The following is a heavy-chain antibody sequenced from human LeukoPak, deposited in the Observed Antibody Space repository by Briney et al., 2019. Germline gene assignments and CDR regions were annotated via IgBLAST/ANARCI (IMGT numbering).Heavy chain of an antibody. CDR3: TRDLGDMAAGVFYDY. CDR1: GGTFSSYA. V-gene: IGHV1-18*01. J-gene: IGHJ4*02. Sequence: ASVKVSCKASGGTFSSYAISWVRQAPGQGLEWMGWISAYSTYTGNTNYAQKFQGRVLMTTDTSTSTAYMELRSLRSDDTAVYYCTRDLGDMAAGVFYDYWGQGTLVTVSS. D-gene: IGHD6-19*01. CDR2: ISAYSTYTGNT.